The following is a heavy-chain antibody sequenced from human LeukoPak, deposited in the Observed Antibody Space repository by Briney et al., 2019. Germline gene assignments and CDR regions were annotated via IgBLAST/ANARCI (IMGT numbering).Heavy chain of an antibody. CDR2: INHSGST. D-gene: IGHD6-19*01. CDR1: GVSFSGYY. J-gene: IGHJ4*02. V-gene: IGHV4-34*01. Sequence: PSETLSLTCAVYGVSFSGYYWSWIRQPPGKGLEWIGEINHSGSTNYNPSLKSRVTISVDTSKNQFSLKLSSVTAADTAVYHCARHPTFRVAGTFDYWGQGTLVTVSS. CDR3: ARHPTFRVAGTFDY.